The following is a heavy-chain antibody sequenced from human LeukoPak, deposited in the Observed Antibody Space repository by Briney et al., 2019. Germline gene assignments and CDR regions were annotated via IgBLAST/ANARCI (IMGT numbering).Heavy chain of an antibody. Sequence: PSETLSLTCSVSGGSINSNYWNWIRQPPGEGLQWIGYIYYTGSTNYNPSLNSRLTISVDMPRNQVFLKLTSATAADTAVYYCARGSQTMFGSNYFDSWGQGTLVTVSS. D-gene: IGHD3-3*01. J-gene: IGHJ4*02. CDR3: ARGSQTMFGSNYFDS. CDR1: GGSINSNY. CDR2: IYYTGST. V-gene: IGHV4-59*01.